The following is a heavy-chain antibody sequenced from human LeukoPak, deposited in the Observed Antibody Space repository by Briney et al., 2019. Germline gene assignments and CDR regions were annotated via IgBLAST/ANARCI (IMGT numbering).Heavy chain of an antibody. CDR1: GYTLTSYY. CDR3: AKLAASETGEGS. D-gene: IGHD6-13*01. J-gene: IGHJ5*02. V-gene: IGHV1-46*01. CDR2: INPSGDST. Sequence: ASVKVSCKAFGYTLTSYYMHWVRQAPGQGLEWMGVINPSGDSTSYAQKFQGRVTMTRDTSTSTVYMELSSLRSEDTAIYYCAKLAASETGEGSWGQGTLVTVSS.